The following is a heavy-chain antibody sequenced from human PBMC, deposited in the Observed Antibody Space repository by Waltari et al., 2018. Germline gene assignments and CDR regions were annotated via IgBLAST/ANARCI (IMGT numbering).Heavy chain of an antibody. CDR2: IFYGGRT. V-gene: IGHV4-39*01. CDR3: ARNDWSYELDYYAIDV. D-gene: IGHD1-7*01. CDR1: GGSITRSSYY. Sequence: QLQLQESGPGLVKPSETLSLTCNVSGGSITRSSYYWGWIRQPPGKGLEWIGNIFYGGRTFTKPAPKSRVTISKDTSKTQFSLKMTSVTAAETAVYYWARNDWSYELDYYAIDVWGQGTTVTVSS. J-gene: IGHJ6*02.